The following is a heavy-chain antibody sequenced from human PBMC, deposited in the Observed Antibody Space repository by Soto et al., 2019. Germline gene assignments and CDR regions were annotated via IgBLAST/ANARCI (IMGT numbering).Heavy chain of an antibody. J-gene: IGHJ2*01. D-gene: IGHD5-18*01. Sequence: QVQLQESGPGLVRPSETLSLTCTVSGGSIRNYYWAWIRQSAGKGLEWIGRIYPSGRTHYNPSLTGRVTMSIDTSKNQFSLRLTSVTAADTPTYYCARDYDVNTALDYWYFDLWGRGTLVTVSS. V-gene: IGHV4-4*07. CDR1: GGSIRNYY. CDR3: ARDYDVNTALDYWYFDL. CDR2: IYPSGRT.